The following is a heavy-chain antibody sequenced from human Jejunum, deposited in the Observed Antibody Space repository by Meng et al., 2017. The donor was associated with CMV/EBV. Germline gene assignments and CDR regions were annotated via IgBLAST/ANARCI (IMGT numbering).Heavy chain of an antibody. CDR3: ALFTRSWFDP. D-gene: IGHD2-2*01. CDR1: GFSPSTSEVG. V-gene: IGHV2-5*02. J-gene: IGHJ5*02. CDR2: IYWDDDK. Sequence: QTPLKDPVPTLVKPTQTLTLTCTFSGFSPSTSEVGVGWIRQPPGKALEWLAVIYWDDDKRYSPSLKSRLTITKDTSKNQVVLTLTNMDPVDTATYYCALFTRSWFDPWGQGTLVTVSS.